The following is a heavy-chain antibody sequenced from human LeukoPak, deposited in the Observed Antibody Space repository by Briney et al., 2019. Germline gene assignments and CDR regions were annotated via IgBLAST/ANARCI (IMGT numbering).Heavy chain of an antibody. CDR1: GFTFSTLW. J-gene: IGHJ6*02. V-gene: IGHV3-74*01. CDR2: FSGDGSLT. CDR3: ASLLPAYHGAGGDGMYV. Sequence: GGSLTLSCAASGFTFSTLWMYWDSQAPGKEFVWVSRFSGDGSLTSYADSVRGRFTISRDNAKETLYLQMTSLRVEDTAVYSCASLLPAYHGAGGDGMYVWGQGTTVTVSS. D-gene: IGHD3-10*01.